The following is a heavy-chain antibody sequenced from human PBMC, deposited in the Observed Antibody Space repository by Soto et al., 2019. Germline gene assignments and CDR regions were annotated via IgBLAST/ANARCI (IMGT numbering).Heavy chain of an antibody. V-gene: IGHV3-48*01. D-gene: IGHD3-16*02. CDR1: GITFNTFP. CDR2: ISRNSDAM. CDR3: VSDYQYGFDT. J-gene: IGHJ3*02. Sequence: EVQLVESGGGFVQPEGSLRLSCAASGITFNTFPMNWVRLAPGKGLEWLSHISRNSDAMYYADSVKGRFTISRDNARKSLYLQMNSLIVDDTSVYYCVSDYQYGFDTWGQGTMVTVSS.